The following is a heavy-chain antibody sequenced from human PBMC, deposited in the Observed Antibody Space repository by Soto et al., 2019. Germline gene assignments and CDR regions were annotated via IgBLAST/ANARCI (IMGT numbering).Heavy chain of an antibody. CDR3: ARDRSMVVVAPGY. CDR1: GFTFSTYG. D-gene: IGHD3-22*01. V-gene: IGHV3-30*04. Sequence: QVQLVESGGGVVQPGRSLRLSCAASGFTFSTYGVHWVRQAPGKGLEWVAFISYDGSNEYYADSVKGRFTISRDNSKNTLYLQVNSLRIEDTAVYYCARDRSMVVVAPGYWGQGTLGTVSA. CDR2: ISYDGSNE. J-gene: IGHJ4*02.